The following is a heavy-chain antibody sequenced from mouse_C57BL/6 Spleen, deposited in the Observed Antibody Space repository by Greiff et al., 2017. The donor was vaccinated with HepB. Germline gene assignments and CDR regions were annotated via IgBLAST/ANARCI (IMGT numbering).Heavy chain of an antibody. CDR2: IHPNSGST. J-gene: IGHJ1*03. V-gene: IGHV1-64*01. CDR1: GYTFTSYW. Sequence: QVQLQQSGAELVKPGASVKLSCKASGYTFTSYWMHWVKQRPGQGLEWIGMIHPNSGSTNYNEKFKSKATLTVDKSSSTAYMQLSSLTSEDSAVYYCARSSSRYWYFDVWGTGTTVTVSS. D-gene: IGHD1-1*01. CDR3: ARSSSRYWYFDV.